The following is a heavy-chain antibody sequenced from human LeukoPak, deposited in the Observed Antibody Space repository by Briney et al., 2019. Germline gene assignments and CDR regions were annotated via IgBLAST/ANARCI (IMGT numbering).Heavy chain of an antibody. CDR1: GGSFSGYY. J-gene: IGHJ4*02. V-gene: IGHV4-34*01. CDR2: INHSGST. CDR3: AREATPHPYYFDY. Sequence: SETLSLTCAVYGGSFSGYYWSWIRQPPGKGLEWIGEINHSGSTNYNPSLKSRVTISVDTSKNQLSLKLSSVTAADTAVYYCAREATPHPYYFDYWGQGTLVTVSS. D-gene: IGHD2-15*01.